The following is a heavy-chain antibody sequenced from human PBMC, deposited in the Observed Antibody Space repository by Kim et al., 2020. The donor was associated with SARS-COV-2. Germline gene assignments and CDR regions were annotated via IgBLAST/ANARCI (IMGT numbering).Heavy chain of an antibody. V-gene: IGHV4-39*02. J-gene: IGHJ5*02. D-gene: IGHD5-12*01. CDR3: ARLRSGVGWFDP. Sequence: CYTPSLKSRGTISVDTSNNHFSLRLSSVTAADTAVYYCARLRSGVGWFDPWGQGTLVTVSS.